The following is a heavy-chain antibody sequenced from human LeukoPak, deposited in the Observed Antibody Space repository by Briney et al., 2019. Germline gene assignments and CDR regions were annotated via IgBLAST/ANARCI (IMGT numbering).Heavy chain of an antibody. J-gene: IGHJ4*02. CDR1: GCTFTSYY. V-gene: IGHV1-46*01. CDR2: INPSGGST. Sequence: GASVKVSCKASGCTFTSYYMHWVRQAPGQGLEWMGIINPSGGSTSYTQKFQGRVTMTRDMSTSTVYMELSSLRSDDTAVYYCARGPSPRGIGYWGQGTLVTVSS. D-gene: IGHD1-14*01. CDR3: ARGPSPRGIGY.